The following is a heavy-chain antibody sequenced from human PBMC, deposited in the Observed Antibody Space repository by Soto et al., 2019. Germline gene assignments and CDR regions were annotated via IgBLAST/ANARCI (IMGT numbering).Heavy chain of an antibody. CDR3: ASLIGVAKPYFDY. V-gene: IGHV4-34*01. CDR2: ITHSGST. Sequence: SETLFLTCAVYGGSFSAYYWTWIRQPPGKGLEWIGEITHSGSTKYNPSLESRVTISVDTSKNQFSLNLSSVTAADTAVYYCASLIGVAKPYFDYWAQGSLVTVSS. CDR1: GGSFSAYY. D-gene: IGHD2-21*01. J-gene: IGHJ4*02.